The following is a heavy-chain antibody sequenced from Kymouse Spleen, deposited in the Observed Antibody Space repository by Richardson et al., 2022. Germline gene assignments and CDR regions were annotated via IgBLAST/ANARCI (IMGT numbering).Heavy chain of an antibody. CDR1: GGSISSSSYY. Sequence: QLQLQESGPGLVKPSETLSLTCTVSGGSISSSSYYWGWIRQPPGKGLEWIGSIYYSGSTYYNPSLKSRVTISVDTSKNQFSLKLSSVTAADTAVYYCARGITMVRGVIRNYGMDVWGQGTTVTVSS. V-gene: IGHV4-39*01. D-gene: IGHD3-10*01. J-gene: IGHJ6*02. CDR3: ARGITMVRGVIRNYGMDV. CDR2: IYYSGST.